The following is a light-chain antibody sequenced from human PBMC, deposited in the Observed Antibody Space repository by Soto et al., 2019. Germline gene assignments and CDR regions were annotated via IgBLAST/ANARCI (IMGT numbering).Light chain of an antibody. CDR2: NND. Sequence: QSVLTQPPSASGTPGQRVTMSCSGSGSNIGPNYVYWFQQFPGTAPKLLIYNNDHRPSGVPDRFSGSKSGTSASLDISGLRSEDEADYYCAAWDDSLSGRVFGGGTKLTVL. V-gene: IGLV1-47*02. CDR1: GSNIGPNY. J-gene: IGLJ3*02. CDR3: AAWDDSLSGRV.